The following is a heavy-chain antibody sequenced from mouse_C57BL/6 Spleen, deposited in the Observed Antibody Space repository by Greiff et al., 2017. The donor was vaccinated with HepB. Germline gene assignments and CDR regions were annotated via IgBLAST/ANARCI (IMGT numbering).Heavy chain of an antibody. CDR3: ARDRLRYYYYAMDY. CDR1: GYSITSGYY. J-gene: IGHJ4*01. V-gene: IGHV3-6*01. CDR2: ISYDGSN. D-gene: IGHD1-1*01. Sequence: EVKLLESGPGLVKPSQSLSLTCSVTGYSITSGYYWNWIRQFPGNKLEWMGYISYDGSNNYNPSLKNRISITRDTSKNQFFLKLNSVTTEDTATYYCARDRLRYYYYAMDYWGQGTSVTVSS.